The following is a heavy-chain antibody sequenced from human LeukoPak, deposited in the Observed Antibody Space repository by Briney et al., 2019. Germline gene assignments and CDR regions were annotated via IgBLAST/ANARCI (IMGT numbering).Heavy chain of an antibody. D-gene: IGHD5-18*01. J-gene: IGHJ3*02. CDR2: MYYSGRT. V-gene: IGHV4-59*01. CDR3: ARGGYTYGFDNFDI. CDR1: GDSPSSYY. Sequence: PSETLSLTCPVSGDSPSSYYWSWIRHPPGKGREWVGYMYYSGRTNYHPTLKSRVTISVDTSKNQSSLKLSSVTAADTALYYCARGGYTYGFDNFDIWGQGTLVTVSS.